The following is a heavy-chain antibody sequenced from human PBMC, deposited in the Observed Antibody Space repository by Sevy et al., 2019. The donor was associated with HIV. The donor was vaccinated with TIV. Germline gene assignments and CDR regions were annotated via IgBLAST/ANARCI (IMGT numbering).Heavy chain of an antibody. CDR3: ASSTLYGFYYFDY. Sequence: SETLSLTCTVSGGSISSSSYYWGWIRQPPGKGLEWIGSIYYSGSTYYNPSLKSRVTISVDTSKNQFSLKLSSVTAADTAVYYCASSTLYGFYYFDYWGQGTVVTVSS. CDR1: GGSISSSSYY. D-gene: IGHD3-10*01. J-gene: IGHJ4*02. V-gene: IGHV4-39*01. CDR2: IYYSGST.